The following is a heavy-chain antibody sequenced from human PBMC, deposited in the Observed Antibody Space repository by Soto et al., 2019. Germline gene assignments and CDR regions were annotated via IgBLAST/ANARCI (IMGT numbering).Heavy chain of an antibody. Sequence: EVQLLESGGGLVQPGGSLRLSCAASGFTFSSYTMSWVRQGPGKGLEWVSGISSSGGSTVYADSVKGRFTISRDNFKKTLYLQMNSMRAEDTAVYYCAKGWGDYWGQGTTVTVSS. D-gene: IGHD7-27*01. CDR2: ISSSGGST. J-gene: IGHJ4*02. CDR3: AKGWGDY. CDR1: GFTFSSYT. V-gene: IGHV3-23*01.